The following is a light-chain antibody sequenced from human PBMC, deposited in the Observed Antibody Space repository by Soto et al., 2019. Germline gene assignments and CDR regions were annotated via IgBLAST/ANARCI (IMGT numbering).Light chain of an antibody. J-gene: IGLJ1*01. Sequence: QSALTQPASVSGSPGQSITIPCTGTSRHVGGYNYVSWYQQHPGKAPKLMIYEVSNRPSGVSNRFSGSKSGNTASLTISGPQAEDEADYYCSSYTSSSPYVFGTGTKVTVL. CDR2: EVS. V-gene: IGLV2-14*01. CDR3: SSYTSSSPYV. CDR1: SRHVGGYNY.